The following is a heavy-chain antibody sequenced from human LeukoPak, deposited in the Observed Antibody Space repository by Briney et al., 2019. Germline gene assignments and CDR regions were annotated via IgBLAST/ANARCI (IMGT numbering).Heavy chain of an antibody. Sequence: PSETLSLTCSVSGVSISSGSNYWGWIRQPPGKTLEWIGSIYSSGSTYYNSSLKSRVIILIDTSKNPFSLTLSSVTAADTAVYYCTRSDGYGLVGIWGQGTMVTVSS. V-gene: IGHV4-39*07. J-gene: IGHJ3*01. D-gene: IGHD3-10*01. CDR3: TRSDGYGLVGI. CDR2: IYSSGST. CDR1: GVSISSGSNY.